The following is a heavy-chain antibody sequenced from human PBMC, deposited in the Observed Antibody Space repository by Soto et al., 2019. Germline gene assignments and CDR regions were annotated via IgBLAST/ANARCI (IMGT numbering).Heavy chain of an antibody. Sequence: PGGSLRLSCAASGFSFSSFSLNWVRQAPGKGLEWVSFISSSSSYRYYADSVKGRFTISRDNAKNSLYLQMNSLRAEDTAVYYCARGHDYFDNSLNFDYWGQGALVTV. D-gene: IGHD3-22*01. CDR3: ARGHDYFDNSLNFDY. J-gene: IGHJ4*02. V-gene: IGHV3-21*06. CDR1: GFSFSSFS. CDR2: ISSSSSYR.